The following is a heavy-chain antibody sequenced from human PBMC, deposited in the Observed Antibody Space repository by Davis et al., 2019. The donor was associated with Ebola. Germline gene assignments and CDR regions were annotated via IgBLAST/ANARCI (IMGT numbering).Heavy chain of an antibody. Sequence: GESLKISCVASGFTFSSYAMSWVRQAPGKGLEWVSGISGSGGSTYYADSVEGRFTISRDNSKNTLYLQMNSLRAEDTAVYYCAKIVVVTAMPYFDYWGQGTLVTVSS. J-gene: IGHJ4*02. D-gene: IGHD2-21*02. CDR3: AKIVVVTAMPYFDY. CDR1: GFTFSSYA. V-gene: IGHV3-23*01. CDR2: ISGSGGST.